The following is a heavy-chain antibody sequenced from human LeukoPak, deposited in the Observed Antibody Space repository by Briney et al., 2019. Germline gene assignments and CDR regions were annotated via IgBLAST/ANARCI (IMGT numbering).Heavy chain of an antibody. CDR1: GITFSSYE. V-gene: IGHV3-48*03. CDR2: ISSGGSTT. CDR3: AKAYYDFWSGNYYYYMDV. J-gene: IGHJ6*03. Sequence: PGGSLRLSCVASGITFSSYEMSWVRQAPGKGLEWVSCISSGGSTTYYADSVKGRFTVSRDNAKNSLYLQMNSLRAEDTAVYYCAKAYYDFWSGNYYYYMDVWGKGTTVTVSS. D-gene: IGHD3-3*01.